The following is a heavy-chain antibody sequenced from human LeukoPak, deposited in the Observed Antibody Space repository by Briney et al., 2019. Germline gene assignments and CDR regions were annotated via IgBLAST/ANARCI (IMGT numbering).Heavy chain of an antibody. Sequence: SETLSLTCAVYGGSSSDYYWTWIRQSPGKGLEWIGEINHSGATDYNPSLKSRVTISVDTSKNQFSLKVRSVTAADTAVYYCARRVRGVIISFYYYNGMDVWGQGTTVTVSS. D-gene: IGHD3-10*01. J-gene: IGHJ6*02. V-gene: IGHV4-34*01. CDR3: ARRVRGVIISFYYYNGMDV. CDR2: INHSGAT. CDR1: GGSSSDYY.